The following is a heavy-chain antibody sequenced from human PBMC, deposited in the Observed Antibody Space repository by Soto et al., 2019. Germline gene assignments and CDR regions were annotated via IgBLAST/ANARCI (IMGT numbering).Heavy chain of an antibody. Sequence: SVKVSCKTSGFTFSKSSVQWMRQARGQRLEWIGWVVVGSDNTRYAQNFQDRVTISADKSISTAYLQWNSLKASDTAVYYCARHRANSRPPCDYWGQGTLVTVSS. CDR1: GFTFSKSS. D-gene: IGHD7-27*01. CDR2: VVVGSDNT. J-gene: IGHJ4*02. V-gene: IGHV1-58*01. CDR3: ARHRANSRPPCDY.